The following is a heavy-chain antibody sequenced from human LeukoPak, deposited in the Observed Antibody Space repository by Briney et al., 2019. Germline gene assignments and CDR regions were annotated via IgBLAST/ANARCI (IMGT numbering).Heavy chain of an antibody. J-gene: IGHJ3*02. V-gene: IGHV1-18*01. CDR1: GYTFTSYG. Sequence: ASVKVSCKASGYTFTSYGISWVRQAPGQGHEWMGWISAYNGNTNYAQKLQGRVTMTTDTSTSTAYMVLRSLRSDDTAVYYCARVSPYYYGSGMSAFDIWGQGTMVTVSS. D-gene: IGHD3-10*01. CDR3: ARVSPYYYGSGMSAFDI. CDR2: ISAYNGNT.